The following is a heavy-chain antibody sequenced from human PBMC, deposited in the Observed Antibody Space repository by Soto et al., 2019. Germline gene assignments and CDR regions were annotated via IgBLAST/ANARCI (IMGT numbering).Heavy chain of an antibody. CDR2: ISGSGYAT. D-gene: IGHD2-15*01. Sequence: EVKLKESGGGLFQPGGSARLSCVASGFTFDSYAMSWVRQTPGRGLEWVAAISGSGYATYYTQSVQGRFTISRDKSKKTVFLQMNSLRAEDTAVYFCAKGRYFDASGGCANYWGQGTEVTVSS. CDR3: AKGRYFDASGGCANY. J-gene: IGHJ4*02. CDR1: GFTFDSYA. V-gene: IGHV3-23*01.